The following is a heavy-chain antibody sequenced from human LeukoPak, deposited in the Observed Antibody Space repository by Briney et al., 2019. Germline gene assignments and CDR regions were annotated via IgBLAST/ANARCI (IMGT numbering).Heavy chain of an antibody. Sequence: PSETLSLTYTVSGVSISSYYWSWIRQPPGKGLEWIGYIYHRGSTNYNPSLTSRVTISVDTSKNQFSLKMSSVTAADTAVYYCARGLKPAGTGYYYYYYYMDVWGKGTTVTVSS. D-gene: IGHD6-13*01. V-gene: IGHV4-59*01. CDR1: GVSISSYY. J-gene: IGHJ6*03. CDR2: IYHRGST. CDR3: ARGLKPAGTGYYYYYYYMDV.